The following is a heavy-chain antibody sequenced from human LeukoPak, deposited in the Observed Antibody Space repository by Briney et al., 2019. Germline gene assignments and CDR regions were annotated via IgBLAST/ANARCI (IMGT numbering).Heavy chain of an antibody. CDR1: GGSISSYY. Sequence: MTSETLSLTCTVSGGSISSYYWSWIRQPPGKGLEWIGYIYTSGSTNYNPSLKSRVTISVDTSKNQFSLKLSSVTAADTAVYYCVRHNFLGRYYYYYMDVWGKGATVTVSS. CDR2: IYTSGST. D-gene: IGHD7-27*01. CDR3: VRHNFLGRYYYYYMDV. V-gene: IGHV4-4*09. J-gene: IGHJ6*03.